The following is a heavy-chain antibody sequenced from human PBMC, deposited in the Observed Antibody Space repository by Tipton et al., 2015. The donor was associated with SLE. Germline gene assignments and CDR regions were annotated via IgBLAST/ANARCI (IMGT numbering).Heavy chain of an antibody. CDR1: AGSISSYY. D-gene: IGHD1-26*01. CDR2: SHYSGST. J-gene: IGHJ6*03. V-gene: IGHV4-59*01. Sequence: TLSLTCSVSAGSISSYYWSWIRQAPGKGLEWIGYSHYSGSTSYNSSLKSRVIISIDTSKNQVSLKLSSVTAADTAVYYCARVPGTLKKTYFYYYYMDVWGKGATVTVFS. CDR3: ARVPGTLKKTYFYYYYMDV.